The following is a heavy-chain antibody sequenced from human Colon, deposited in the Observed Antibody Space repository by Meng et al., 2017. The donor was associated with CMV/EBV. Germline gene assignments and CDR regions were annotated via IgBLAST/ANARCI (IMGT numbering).Heavy chain of an antibody. Sequence: SGYTFTNYVISLVRQAPGQRLKWMGWINAGNGNTKYSQKFQGRVTITRDTSASTAYMDLSSLRSEDTAVYYCARGRVVAAPYYFDYWGQGTLVTVSS. J-gene: IGHJ4*02. CDR1: GYTFTNYV. V-gene: IGHV1-3*01. D-gene: IGHD3-22*01. CDR2: INAGNGNT. CDR3: ARGRVVAAPYYFDY.